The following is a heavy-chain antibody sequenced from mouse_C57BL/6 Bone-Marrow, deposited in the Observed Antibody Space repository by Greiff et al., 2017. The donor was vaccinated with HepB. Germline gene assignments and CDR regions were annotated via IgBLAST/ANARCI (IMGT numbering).Heavy chain of an antibody. Sequence: VQLKESGGGLVQPGESLKLSCESNEYEFPSHDMSWVRKTPEKRLELVAAINSDGGSTYYPDTMERRFIISRDNTKKTLYLQMSSLRSEDTAVYYCARHGDYDGVGAMDYWGQGTSVTVSS. CDR2: INSDGGST. CDR3: ARHGDYDGVGAMDY. D-gene: IGHD2-4*01. V-gene: IGHV5-2*01. CDR1: EYEFPSHD. J-gene: IGHJ4*01.